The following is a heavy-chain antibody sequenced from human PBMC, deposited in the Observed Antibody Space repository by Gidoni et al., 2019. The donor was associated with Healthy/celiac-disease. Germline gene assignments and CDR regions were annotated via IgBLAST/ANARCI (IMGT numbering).Heavy chain of an antibody. CDR3: AKGRSVIVVVITTIAFDY. D-gene: IGHD3-22*01. Sequence: EVQLSEPGGGLVQPGGSLRLSCAASGFTFSSSAMSWVRQAPGKGLEWVSAISGSGGSTYYADSVKGRFTISRDNSKNTLYLQMNSLRAEDTAVYYCAKGRSVIVVVITTIAFDYWGQGTLVTVSS. CDR2: ISGSGGST. CDR1: GFTFSSSA. J-gene: IGHJ4*02. V-gene: IGHV3-23*01.